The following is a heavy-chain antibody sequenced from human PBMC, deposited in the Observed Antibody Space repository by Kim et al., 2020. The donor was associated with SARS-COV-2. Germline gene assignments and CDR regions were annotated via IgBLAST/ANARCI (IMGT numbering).Heavy chain of an antibody. CDR1: GFTFSSYS. CDR3: ARVPIVVVPAATDDHYYYYGMDV. D-gene: IGHD2-2*01. CDR2: ISSSSSYI. Sequence: GGSLRLSCAASGFTFSSYSMNWVRQAPGKGLEWVSSISSSSSYIYYADSVKGRFTISRDNAKNSLYLQMNSLRAEDTAVYYCARVPIVVVPAATDDHYYYYGMDVWGQGTTVTVSS. V-gene: IGHV3-21*01. J-gene: IGHJ6*02.